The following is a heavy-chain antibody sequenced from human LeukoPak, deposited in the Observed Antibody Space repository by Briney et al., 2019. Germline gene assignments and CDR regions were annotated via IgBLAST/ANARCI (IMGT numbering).Heavy chain of an antibody. V-gene: IGHV3-7*04. CDR1: GITFSSHW. Sequence: PGGSLRLSCAASGITFSSHWMSWVRRAPGKGLEWVANMKQDGSEKYYVDSVKGRFTISSDNAKNSLYLQMNSLRAEDTAVYYCARGTLRFFARWGQGTLVTVSS. J-gene: IGHJ5*02. CDR3: ARGTLRFFAR. D-gene: IGHD3-16*01. CDR2: MKQDGSEK.